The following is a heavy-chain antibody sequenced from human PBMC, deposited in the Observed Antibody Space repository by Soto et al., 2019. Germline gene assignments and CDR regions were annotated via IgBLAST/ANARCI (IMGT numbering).Heavy chain of an antibody. CDR3: ASTSYDILTGSNWIDP. Sequence: GGSLRLSCAASGFTFSSYSMNWVRQAPGKGLEWVSSISSSSSYIYYADSVKGRFTISRDNAKNSLYLQMNSLRAEDTAVYYCASTSYDILTGSNWIDPWGQGTLVTVSS. D-gene: IGHD3-9*01. CDR1: GFTFSSYS. V-gene: IGHV3-21*01. J-gene: IGHJ5*02. CDR2: ISSSSSYI.